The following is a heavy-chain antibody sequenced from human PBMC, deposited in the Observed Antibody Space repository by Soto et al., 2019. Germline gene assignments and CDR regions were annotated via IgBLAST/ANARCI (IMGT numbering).Heavy chain of an antibody. CDR1: GFTVSSYW. V-gene: IGHV3-74*01. Sequence: GGSLRLSCAASGFTVSSYWMHWVRQAPGKGLVWVSRINSDGSSTSYADSVKGRFTISRDNAKNTLYLHMNSLRAEDTAVYYCANDLRGYSGYDNYYYYGMDVWGQGTTVTVSS. D-gene: IGHD5-12*01. J-gene: IGHJ6*02. CDR3: ANDLRGYSGYDNYYYYGMDV. CDR2: INSDGSST.